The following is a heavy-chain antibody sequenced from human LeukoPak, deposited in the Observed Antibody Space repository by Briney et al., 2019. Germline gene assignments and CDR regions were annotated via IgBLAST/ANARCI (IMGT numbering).Heavy chain of an antibody. J-gene: IGHJ5*02. CDR3: ARDQAGGYKVSYNWFDP. Sequence: SVKVSCKASGGTSSSYTISWVRQAPGQGLEWMGRIIPILGIANYAQKFQGRVTITADKSTSTAYMELSSLRSEDTAVYYCARDQAGGYKVSYNWFDPWGRGTLVSVSS. D-gene: IGHD5-24*01. CDR1: GGTSSSYT. V-gene: IGHV1-69*04. CDR2: IIPILGIA.